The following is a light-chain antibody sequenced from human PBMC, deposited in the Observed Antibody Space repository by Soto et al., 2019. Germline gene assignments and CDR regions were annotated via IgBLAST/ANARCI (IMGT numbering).Light chain of an antibody. J-gene: IGKJ5*01. CDR2: ESS. Sequence: EIAVTQSPATLSLSPGERATLSCWTSQNVKTYLAWYQHRPGQAPRLLIYESSKRTTGVAARFSGSGSRTDFTLTVSSLEPEDVGVYYRQQRGDWPITFGQGTRLEIK. V-gene: IGKV3-11*01. CDR1: QNVKTY. CDR3: QQRGDWPIT.